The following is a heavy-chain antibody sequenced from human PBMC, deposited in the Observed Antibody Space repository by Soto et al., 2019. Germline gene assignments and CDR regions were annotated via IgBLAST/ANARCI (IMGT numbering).Heavy chain of an antibody. CDR2: IYYSGST. D-gene: IGHD6-25*01. CDR3: ARDGSAYFDY. J-gene: IGHJ4*02. V-gene: IGHV4-59*01. CDR1: GGSINNYY. Sequence: QVQLQESGPGLVKPSETLSLTCTVSGGSINNYYWSWIRQPPGKGLEWIGYIYYSGSTNYNPSLKSRVTLSVDTSKNQFSLKLSSVTAVDTAVYYCARDGSAYFDYWGQGTLVTVSS.